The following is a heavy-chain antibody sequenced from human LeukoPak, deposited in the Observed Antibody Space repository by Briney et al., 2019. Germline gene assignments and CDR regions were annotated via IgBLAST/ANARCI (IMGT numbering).Heavy chain of an antibody. CDR2: VIPIFGRA. Sequence: SVKVSCKASGGAFSNFAINWVRQAPGQGPEWMGGVIPIFGRANYAQRFQGRVAITADESTSTVYMELSSLRSEDTAVYYCARGQKYYDFWSGLYGMDVWGQGTTVTVSS. D-gene: IGHD3-3*01. J-gene: IGHJ6*02. CDR3: ARGQKYYDFWSGLYGMDV. V-gene: IGHV1-69*13. CDR1: GGAFSNFA.